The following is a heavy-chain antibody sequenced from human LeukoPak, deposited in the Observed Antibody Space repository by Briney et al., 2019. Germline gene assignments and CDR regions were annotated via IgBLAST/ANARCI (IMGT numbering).Heavy chain of an antibody. CDR1: GFTFSSYA. J-gene: IGHJ6*02. D-gene: IGHD2-2*01. CDR3: AKSASGPIVVVPAYYYYGMDV. V-gene: IGHV3-23*01. CDR2: ISGSGGST. Sequence: GGSLRLSCAASGFTFSSYAMSWVRQAPAKGLEWVSAISGSGGSTYYADSVKGRFTISRDNSKNTLYLQVNSLRAEDTAVYYCAKSASGPIVVVPAYYYYGMDVWGQGTTVTVSS.